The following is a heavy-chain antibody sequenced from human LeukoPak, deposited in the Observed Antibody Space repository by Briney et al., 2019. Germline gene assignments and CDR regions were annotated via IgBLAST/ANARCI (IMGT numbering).Heavy chain of an antibody. CDR3: AGSWSPYDAFDI. Sequence: GGSLRLSCAASGFTFSSYGMHWVRQAPGKGLEWVAVISYDGSNKYYADSVKGRFTISRDNSKNTLYLQMNSLRAEDTAVYYCAGSWSPYDAFDIWGQGTMVTVSS. D-gene: IGHD6-13*01. J-gene: IGHJ3*02. CDR1: GFTFSSYG. V-gene: IGHV3-30*03. CDR2: ISYDGSNK.